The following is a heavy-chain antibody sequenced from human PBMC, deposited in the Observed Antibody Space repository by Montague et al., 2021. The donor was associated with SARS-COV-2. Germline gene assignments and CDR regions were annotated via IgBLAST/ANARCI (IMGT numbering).Heavy chain of an antibody. V-gene: IGHV3-66*02. CDR2: IYSGGGT. Sequence: SLRLSCAASGFSVSSNYMSWVRQAPGKGLEWVSLIYSGGGTSSAGSVQGRFTTSRDNSKNTLFLQMNSLRAEDTAVYYCARDLDGAFDIWGQGTRVTVSS. J-gene: IGHJ3*02. CDR1: GFSVSSNY. CDR3: ARDLDGAFDI.